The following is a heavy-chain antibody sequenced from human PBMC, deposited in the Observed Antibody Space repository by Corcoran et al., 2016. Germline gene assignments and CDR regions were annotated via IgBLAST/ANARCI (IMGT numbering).Heavy chain of an antibody. CDR1: GYTFTGYF. J-gene: IGHJ5*02. CDR3: ARDPEYCSSTSCPKAYWFDP. CDR2: INPNSGGT. V-gene: IGHV1-2*02. Sequence: QVQLVQSGAEVKKPGASVKVSCKASGYTFTGYFMHWVRQAPGQGLEWMGWINPNSGGTNYAQKFQGRVTMTRDTSISTAYMELSRLRSDDTAVYYCARDPEYCSSTSCPKAYWFDPWGQGTLVTVSS. D-gene: IGHD2-2*01.